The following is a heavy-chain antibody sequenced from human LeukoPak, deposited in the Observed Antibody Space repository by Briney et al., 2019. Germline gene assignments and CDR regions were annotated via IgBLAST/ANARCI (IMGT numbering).Heavy chain of an antibody. Sequence: ASVKVSCKASGYTFTSYYMHWVRQAPGQGLEWMGIINPGGGSTSYAQKFQGRVTMTRDMSTSTVYMELSSLRSEDTAVYYCASSGWSYYYYMDVWGKGTTVIVPS. CDR3: ASSGWSYYYYMDV. V-gene: IGHV1-46*01. CDR1: GYTFTSYY. D-gene: IGHD6-19*01. J-gene: IGHJ6*03. CDR2: INPGGGST.